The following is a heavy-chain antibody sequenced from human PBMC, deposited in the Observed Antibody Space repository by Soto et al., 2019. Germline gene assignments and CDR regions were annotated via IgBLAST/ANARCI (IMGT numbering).Heavy chain of an antibody. D-gene: IGHD2-15*01. CDR1: GGSFSGYY. CDR3: ARGVVVAAPRVYYYYGMDV. V-gene: IGHV4-34*01. J-gene: IGHJ6*02. Sequence: QVQLQQWGAGLLKPSETLSLTCAVYGGSFSGYYWSWIRQPPGKGLEWIGEINHSGSTNYNPSLKSRVTISVDTSKNQFSLKLSSVTAADTAVYYCARGVVVAAPRVYYYYGMDVWGQGTTVTVSS. CDR2: INHSGST.